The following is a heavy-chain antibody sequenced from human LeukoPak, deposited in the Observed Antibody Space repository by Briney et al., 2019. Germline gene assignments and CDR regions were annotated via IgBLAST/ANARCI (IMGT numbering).Heavy chain of an antibody. CDR3: ARDILSYYLGSCCAFDY. D-gene: IGHD3-10*01. CDR2: ISYDGSNK. J-gene: IGHJ4*02. V-gene: IGHV3-30*19. Sequence: GGSLRLSCAASGFTFSSYSMQWVRQAPGKGLEWVAVISYDGSNKYYADSVKGRFTISRDNSKNTLYLQMNSLRAEDTAVYYWARDILSYYLGSCCAFDYWGQGTLVTVSS. CDR1: GFTFSSYS.